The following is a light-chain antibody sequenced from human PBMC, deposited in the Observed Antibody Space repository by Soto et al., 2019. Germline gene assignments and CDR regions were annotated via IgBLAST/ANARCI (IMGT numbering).Light chain of an antibody. Sequence: QSVLTQPPSASGTPGQRVTISCSGSSSNIGSNYVYWYQQVPGTAPRLLMYRASQRPSGVPDRFSGSKSGTSASLAISGLRSEDEADFYCAAWDDTLKGPVFGGGTQLTVL. V-gene: IGLV1-47*01. CDR1: SSNIGSNY. CDR3: AAWDDTLKGPV. CDR2: RAS. J-gene: IGLJ2*01.